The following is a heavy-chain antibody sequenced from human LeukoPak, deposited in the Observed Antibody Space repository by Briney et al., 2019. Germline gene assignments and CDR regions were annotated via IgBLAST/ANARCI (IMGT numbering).Heavy chain of an antibody. CDR2: IYTSGST. V-gene: IGHV4-4*07. J-gene: IGHJ6*02. Sequence: SETLSLTCTVSGGPISSYYWSWIRQPAGKGLECIGRIYTSGSTNYNPSLKSRVTMSVDTSKNHFSLKLTSVTAADTAVYYCARDAGHQLSRRNYYAMDVWGQGTTVTVSS. CDR1: GGPISSYY. CDR3: ARDAGHQLSRRNYYAMDV. D-gene: IGHD2-2*01.